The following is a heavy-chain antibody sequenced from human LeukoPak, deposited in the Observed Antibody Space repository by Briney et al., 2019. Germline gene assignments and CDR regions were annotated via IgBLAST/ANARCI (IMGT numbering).Heavy chain of an antibody. CDR1: GGSISSSSYY. V-gene: IGHV3-21*01. CDR2: ISSSSSYI. J-gene: IGHJ4*02. D-gene: IGHD3-22*01. CDR3: ARFPRQWLPHFDY. Sequence: ETLSLTCTVSGGSISSSSYYWGWVRQAPGKGLEWVSSISSSSSYIYYADSVKGRFTISRDNAKNSLYLQMNSLRAEDTAVYYCARFPRQWLPHFDYWGQGTLVTVSS.